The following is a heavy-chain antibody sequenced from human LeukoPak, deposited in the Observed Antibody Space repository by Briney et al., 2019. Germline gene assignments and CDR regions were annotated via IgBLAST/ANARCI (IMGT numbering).Heavy chain of an antibody. V-gene: IGHV3-7*01. Sequence: GGSLRLSCAASGFTSSSHWMSWVRQAPGKGLEWVANIKQDGSEKYSVDSVKGRFTISRDNAKNSLFLQMNSLRAEDTAVYFCARESTGFTIDYWGQGTLVTVSS. CDR3: ARESTGFTIDY. J-gene: IGHJ4*02. CDR2: IKQDGSEK. D-gene: IGHD1-14*01. CDR1: GFTSSSHW.